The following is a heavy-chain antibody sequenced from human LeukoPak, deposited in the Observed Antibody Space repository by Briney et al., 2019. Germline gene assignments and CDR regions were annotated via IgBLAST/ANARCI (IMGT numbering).Heavy chain of an antibody. D-gene: IGHD3-3*01. CDR1: GGFISSGSYY. J-gene: IGHJ4*02. V-gene: IGHV4-61*02. CDR2: IYTSGST. Sequence: SETLSLTCTVSGGFISSGSYYWSWIRQPAGKGLEWIGRIYTSGSTNYNPSLNSRVTISLDTTKNKFSLRLSSVTAADTAVYYCVREGGGFWSGYPFDYWGQGTLVTVSS. CDR3: VREGGGFWSGYPFDY.